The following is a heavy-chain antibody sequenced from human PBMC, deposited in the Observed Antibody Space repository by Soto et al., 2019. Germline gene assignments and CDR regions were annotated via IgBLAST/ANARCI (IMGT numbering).Heavy chain of an antibody. CDR3: TTDDPINRY. Sequence: PGGSLRLSCAASGFTFSNAWMSWVRQAPGKGLEWVGRIKSKIDGGTTDYAAPVKGRFTISRDDSKNTLYLQMNSLKTEDTAVYHCTTDDPINRYWGQGTLVTVSS. J-gene: IGHJ4*02. CDR1: GFTFSNAW. CDR2: IKSKIDGGTT. V-gene: IGHV3-15*01.